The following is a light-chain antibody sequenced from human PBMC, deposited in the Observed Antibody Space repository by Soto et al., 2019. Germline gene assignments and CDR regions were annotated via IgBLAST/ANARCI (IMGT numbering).Light chain of an antibody. CDR2: DVT. CDR3: SSYTSSSAPVV. CDR1: SSDVGGYNY. J-gene: IGLJ2*01. Sequence: QSVLTQPASVSGSPGQSITISCIGTSSDVGGYNYVSWYQQRPGKAPKLMIYDVTNRPSGVSNRFSGSKSGNTASLTISGLQXXDXAXXXCSSYTSSSAPVVFGGGTKLTVL. V-gene: IGLV2-14*01.